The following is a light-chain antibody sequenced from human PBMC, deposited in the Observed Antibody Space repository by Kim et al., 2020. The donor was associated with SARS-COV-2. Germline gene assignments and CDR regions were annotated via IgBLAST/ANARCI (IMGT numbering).Light chain of an antibody. CDR3: QQYDSLPYS. Sequence: SASVGDRVKLTCQTSQDIRHYLNWYKQKPGRVPKLLIYDISNLQSGVPSRFSGGRSWTDFSLTISSLQPEDFATYYCQQYDSLPYSFGQGTKLEI. CDR2: DIS. J-gene: IGKJ2*03. CDR1: QDIRHY. V-gene: IGKV1-33*01.